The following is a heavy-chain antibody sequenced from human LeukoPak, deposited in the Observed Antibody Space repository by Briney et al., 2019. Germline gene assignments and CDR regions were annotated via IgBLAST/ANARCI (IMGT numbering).Heavy chain of an antibody. D-gene: IGHD3-9*01. Sequence: ASVKVSCKASGYTFTSYGISWVRQAPGQGLEWMGWISAYNGNTNYAQKLQGRVTMTTDTSTSTAYMELRRLRSDDTAVYYCARGYDILTGYSDLDYWGQGTLVTVSS. J-gene: IGHJ4*02. CDR3: ARGYDILTGYSDLDY. V-gene: IGHV1-18*01. CDR1: GYTFTSYG. CDR2: ISAYNGNT.